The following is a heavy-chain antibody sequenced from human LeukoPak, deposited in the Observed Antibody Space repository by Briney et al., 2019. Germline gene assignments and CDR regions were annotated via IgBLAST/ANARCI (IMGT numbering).Heavy chain of an antibody. CDR2: IYTGGGT. CDR1: GGSISGMY. CDR3: ARDVGFTKD. D-gene: IGHD1-26*01. V-gene: IGHV4-4*07. J-gene: IGHJ4*02. Sequence: SQTLSLTCTVSGGSISGMYWSWIRQPAGKGLEWIGRIYTGGGTNYNPSLKSRVSMSVDTSKNQFSLKLNSVTAADTAVYFCARDVGFTKDWGQGTLVTVSS.